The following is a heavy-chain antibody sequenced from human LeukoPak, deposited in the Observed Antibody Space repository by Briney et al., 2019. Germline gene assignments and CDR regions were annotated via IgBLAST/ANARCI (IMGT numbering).Heavy chain of an antibody. J-gene: IGHJ4*02. CDR2: ISTSGGST. Sequence: PGGSLRLSCAASGFTLNNYAMSWVRQAPGKGLEWVSIISTSGGSTYYADSVKGRFTISRDLSKNTLYLQMNSLRAEDTALYYCARKYSGTNPFDYWGQGTLVTVSS. CDR3: ARKYSGTNPFDY. D-gene: IGHD1-26*01. CDR1: GFTLNNYA. V-gene: IGHV3-23*01.